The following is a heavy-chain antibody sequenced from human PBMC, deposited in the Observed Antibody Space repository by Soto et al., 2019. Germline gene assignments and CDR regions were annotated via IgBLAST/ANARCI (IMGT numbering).Heavy chain of an antibody. J-gene: IGHJ6*02. CDR3: ARDRRSYCSGGSCPWAYYYYGMDV. Sequence: GGSLRLSCAASGFTFSSYSMNWVRQAPGKGLEWVSSISSSSSYIYYADSVKGRFTISRDNAKNSLYLQMNGLRAEDTAVYYCARDRRSYCSGGSCPWAYYYYGMDVWGQGTTVTVSS. CDR2: ISSSSSYI. V-gene: IGHV3-21*01. CDR1: GFTFSSYS. D-gene: IGHD2-15*01.